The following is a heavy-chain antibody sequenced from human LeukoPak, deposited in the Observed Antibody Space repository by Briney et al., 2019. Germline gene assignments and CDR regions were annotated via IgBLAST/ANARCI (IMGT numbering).Heavy chain of an antibody. V-gene: IGHV3-7*05. CDR1: GFSFSTSW. J-gene: IGHJ3*01. Sequence: GGSLRLSCVASGFSFSTSWMNWVRQAPGKEPEWVANIKEDGSEKSYVDSVKGRLTISRDNAKNSLYLEMDSLRVEDTAVYYCARGGISRAAFDVWGQGTMVTVS. D-gene: IGHD2-21*01. CDR2: IKEDGSEK. CDR3: ARGGISRAAFDV.